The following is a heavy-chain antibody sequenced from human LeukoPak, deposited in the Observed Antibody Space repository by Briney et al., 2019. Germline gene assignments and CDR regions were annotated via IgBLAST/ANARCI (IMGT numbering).Heavy chain of an antibody. V-gene: IGHV3-53*01. D-gene: IGHD3-10*01. CDR3: ARGSTMDYYTFDV. CDR2: IYSGGST. J-gene: IGHJ3*01. Sequence: SGGSLRLSCAASGFTVSSNYMSWARQAPGKGLEWVSVIYSGGSTYYADSVKGRFTISRDIAENSLFLQLNSLRADDTAVYYCARGSTMDYYTFDVWGQGTLVTVSS. CDR1: GFTVSSNY.